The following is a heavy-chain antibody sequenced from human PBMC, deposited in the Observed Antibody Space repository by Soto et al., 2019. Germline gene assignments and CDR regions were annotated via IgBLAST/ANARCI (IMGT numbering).Heavy chain of an antibody. J-gene: IGHJ5*02. Sequence: AETLSLTCTVSGGSMNDYHWSWIRQSPGKGLEWIAYIYYSGSTDYNPSLKSRVTISIDTSKNQFSLQLRSVTAADTAVYYCARGYSSRSWFDPWGQGTLVTVSS. CDR2: IYYSGST. V-gene: IGHV4-59*01. CDR1: GGSMNDYH. CDR3: ARGYSSRSWFDP. D-gene: IGHD6-13*01.